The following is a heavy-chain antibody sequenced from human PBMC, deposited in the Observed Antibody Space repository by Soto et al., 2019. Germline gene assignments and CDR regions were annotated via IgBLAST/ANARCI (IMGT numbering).Heavy chain of an antibody. D-gene: IGHD6-13*01. CDR1: GYAFTGYY. Sequence: GASVKVSCKASGYAFTGYYMGWGLQAHGQGLEWMGWINPNSGGTNYAQKFQGWVTMTRDTSISTAYMELSRLRSDDTAVYYCARGYSSSWYDGSYYYYGMDVWGQGTTVTVSS. CDR2: INPNSGGT. J-gene: IGHJ6*02. CDR3: ARGYSSSWYDGSYYYYGMDV. V-gene: IGHV1-2*04.